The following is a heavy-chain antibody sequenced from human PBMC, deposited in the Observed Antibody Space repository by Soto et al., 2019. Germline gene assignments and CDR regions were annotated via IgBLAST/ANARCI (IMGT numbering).Heavy chain of an antibody. CDR3: ARSRGYSYGSDFDY. CDR1: GCTFSSYA. CDR2: IIPIFGTA. J-gene: IGHJ4*02. V-gene: IGHV1-69*13. D-gene: IGHD5-18*01. Sequence: ASVEVSCKASGCTFSSYAISCVRQAPGQVLEWMGGIIPIFGTANYAQKFQGRVTITADESTSTAYMELSSLRSEDTAVYYYARSRGYSYGSDFDYWGQGTLVTVSS.